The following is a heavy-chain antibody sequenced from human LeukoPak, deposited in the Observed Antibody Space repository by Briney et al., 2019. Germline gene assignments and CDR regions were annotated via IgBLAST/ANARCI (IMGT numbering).Heavy chain of an antibody. CDR1: GGSISSYY. CDR3: ARHYGYCSSTSCYTGVFAFDI. Sequence: PETLSLTCTVSGGSISSYYWSWIRQPPGKGLEWIGYIYTSGSTNYNPSLKSRVTISVDTSKNQFSLKLSSVTAADTAVYYCARHYGYCSSTSCYTGVFAFDIWGQGTMVTVSS. CDR2: IYTSGST. V-gene: IGHV4-59*08. D-gene: IGHD2-2*02. J-gene: IGHJ3*02.